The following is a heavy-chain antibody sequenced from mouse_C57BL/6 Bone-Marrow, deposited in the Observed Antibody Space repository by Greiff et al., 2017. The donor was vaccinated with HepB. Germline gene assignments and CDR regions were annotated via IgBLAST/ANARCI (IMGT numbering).Heavy chain of an antibody. CDR3: AREIYYYGRVSMDY. Sequence: QVQLQQPGAELVKPGASVKMSCKASGYTFTSYWITWVKQRPGQGLEWIGDIYPGSGSTNYNEKFKSKATLTVDTSSSTAYMQLSSLTSEDSAVYYGAREIYYYGRVSMDYWGQGTSVTVSS. CDR1: GYTFTSYW. J-gene: IGHJ4*01. D-gene: IGHD1-1*01. V-gene: IGHV1-55*01. CDR2: IYPGSGST.